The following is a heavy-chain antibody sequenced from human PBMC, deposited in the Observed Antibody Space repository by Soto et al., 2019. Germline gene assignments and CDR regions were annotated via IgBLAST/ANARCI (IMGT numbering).Heavy chain of an antibody. J-gene: IGHJ4*02. CDR2: IKSKTDGGTT. D-gene: IGHD6-13*01. CDR3: TTDSFSSTYYFDY. V-gene: IGHV3-15*07. Sequence: GRSLRLSCAASGFTFSNAWMNWVRQAPGKGLEWVGRIKSKTDGGTTDYAAPVKGRFTISRDDSKNTLYLQMNSLKTEDTAVYYCTTDSFSSTYYFDYWGQGTLVTVSS. CDR1: GFTFSNAW.